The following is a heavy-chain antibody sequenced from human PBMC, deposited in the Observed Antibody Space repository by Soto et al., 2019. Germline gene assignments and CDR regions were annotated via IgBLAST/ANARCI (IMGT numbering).Heavy chain of an antibody. D-gene: IGHD2-15*01. CDR3: ARVVGINWFDP. Sequence: QVQLQESGPGLVKPSQTLSLTCTVSGGSISSGGYYWSWIRQHPGKGLEWIGYIYYSGSTYYNPSLTSPVTISVDTSKSQFSLQLSSVTAADTSVYYCARVVGINWFDPWGQGTLVTVSS. V-gene: IGHV4-31*01. CDR2: IYYSGST. J-gene: IGHJ5*02. CDR1: GGSISSGGYY.